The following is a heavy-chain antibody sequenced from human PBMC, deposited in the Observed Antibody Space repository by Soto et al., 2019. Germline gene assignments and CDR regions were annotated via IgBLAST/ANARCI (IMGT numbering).Heavy chain of an antibody. V-gene: IGHV3-74*01. Sequence: EVQLVESGGGLVQPGGSLRLSCAASGFTFSSYWMHWVRQAPGKGLVWVSRINSDGSSTSYAASVKGRFTISRDNAKNTLYLQMNSLRAEDTAVYYCARALGRIAVAEFGGQGTLVTVSS. J-gene: IGHJ4*02. CDR1: GFTFSSYW. CDR2: INSDGSST. CDR3: ARALGRIAVAEF. D-gene: IGHD6-19*01.